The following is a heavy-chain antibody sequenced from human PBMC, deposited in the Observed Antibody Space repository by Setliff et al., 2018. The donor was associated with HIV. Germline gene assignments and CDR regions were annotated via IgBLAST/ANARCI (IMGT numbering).Heavy chain of an antibody. Sequence: SETLSLTCTVSGDPIFIGGYYWSWIRQHPGGGLEWIGYIYHTGKTYYNPSLQSRIIMSLDMSQNQFSLKLSPVTAADTAVYYCAKEGNSVDNWLDPWGPGTLVTVS. V-gene: IGHV4-31*03. CDR3: AKEGNSVDNWLDP. CDR2: IYHTGKT. J-gene: IGHJ5*02. D-gene: IGHD1-26*01. CDR1: GDPIFIGGYY.